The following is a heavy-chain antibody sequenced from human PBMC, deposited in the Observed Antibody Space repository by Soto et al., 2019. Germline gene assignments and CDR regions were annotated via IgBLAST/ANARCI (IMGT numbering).Heavy chain of an antibody. J-gene: IGHJ6*02. CDR1: GFTFSSYA. D-gene: IGHD2-15*01. V-gene: IGHV3-30-3*01. Sequence: GGSLRLSCAASGFTFSSYAMHWVRQAPGKGLEWVAVISYDGSNKYYADSVKGRFTISRDNSKNTLYLQMNSLRAEDTAVYYCARIHCSGGSCYGYYYYGMDVWGQGTTVTVSS. CDR2: ISYDGSNK. CDR3: ARIHCSGGSCYGYYYYGMDV.